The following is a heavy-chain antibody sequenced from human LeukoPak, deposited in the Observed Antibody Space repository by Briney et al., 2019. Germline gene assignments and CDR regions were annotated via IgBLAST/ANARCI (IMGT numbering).Heavy chain of an antibody. J-gene: IGHJ4*02. V-gene: IGHV3-23*01. CDR2: VNSDGGST. D-gene: IGHD4-11*01. Sequence: PGGSLRLSCAASGFTFGNYAMTWVRQAPGKGLEWVSGVNSDGGSTYYADSVRGRFTISRDNSKNTLYLQMNSLRAEDTAVYYCAKGISNPDYWGQGTLVTVSS. CDR1: GFTFGNYA. CDR3: AKGISNPDY.